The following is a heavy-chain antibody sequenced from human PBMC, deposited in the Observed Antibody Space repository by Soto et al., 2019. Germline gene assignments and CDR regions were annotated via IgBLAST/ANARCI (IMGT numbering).Heavy chain of an antibody. CDR2: ISYDGSNK. CDR3: AKDRLLLWFGELSSGFDY. D-gene: IGHD3-10*01. Sequence: GGSLRLSCAASGFTFSSYGMHWVRQAPGKGLEWVAVISYDGSNKYYADSVKGRFTISRDNSKNTLYLQMNSLRAEDTAVYYCAKDRLLLWFGELSSGFDYWGQGTLVTVS. V-gene: IGHV3-30*18. J-gene: IGHJ4*02. CDR1: GFTFSSYG.